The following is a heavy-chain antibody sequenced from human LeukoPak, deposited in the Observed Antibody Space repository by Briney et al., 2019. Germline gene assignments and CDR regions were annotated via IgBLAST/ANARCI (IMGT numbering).Heavy chain of an antibody. V-gene: IGHV4-61*02. D-gene: IGHD2-2*01. Sequence: SQTLSLTCTVSGGSISSGSYYWSWIRQPAGKGLEWIGRIYTSGSTNYNPSLKSRVTISVDTSKNQFSLKLSSVTAADTAVYYCARAWYCSSTSCLYHDAFDIWGQGTMVTVSS. J-gene: IGHJ3*02. CDR2: IYTSGST. CDR3: ARAWYCSSTSCLYHDAFDI. CDR1: GGSISSGSYY.